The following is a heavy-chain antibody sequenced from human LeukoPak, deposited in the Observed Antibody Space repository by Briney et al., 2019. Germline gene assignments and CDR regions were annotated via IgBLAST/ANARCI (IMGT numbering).Heavy chain of an antibody. V-gene: IGHV4-39*07. D-gene: IGHD3-10*01. CDR1: SGSISTSNYY. Sequence: PSETLSLTCTVSSGSISTSNYYWGWVRQPPGKALEWIGNIFYSGSTNYNPSLKSRVTISVDTSKNQFSLKLSSVTAADTAVYYCARGPPRITGPKGSYMDVWGKGTTVTVSS. J-gene: IGHJ6*03. CDR3: ARGPPRITGPKGSYMDV. CDR2: IFYSGST.